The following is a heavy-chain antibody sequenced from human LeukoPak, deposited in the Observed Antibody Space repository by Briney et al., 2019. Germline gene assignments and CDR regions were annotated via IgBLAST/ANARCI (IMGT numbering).Heavy chain of an antibody. J-gene: IGHJ4*02. CDR3: ARVEDYDILTGFDY. CDR2: INSSSSYI. D-gene: IGHD3-9*01. CDR1: GFTFSSYS. V-gene: IGHV3-21*05. Sequence: GGSLRLSCAASGFTFSSYSMNWVRQAPGQGLEWVSYINSSSSYIYYADSVKGRFTISRDNAKNSLYLQMNSLRAEATAVNSLARVEDYDILTGFDYWGQGTLITVSS.